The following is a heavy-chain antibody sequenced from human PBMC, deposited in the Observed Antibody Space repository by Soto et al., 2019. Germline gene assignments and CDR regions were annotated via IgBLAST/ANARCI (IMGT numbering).Heavy chain of an antibody. Sequence: PGGSLRLSCAASGFTFSSYGMHWVRQAPGKGLEWVAVISYDGSNKYYAGSVKGRFTISRDNSKNTLYLQMNSLRAEDTAVYYCAKSKISGSSEPYFDYWGQGTLVTVSS. CDR1: GFTFSSYG. D-gene: IGHD1-26*01. V-gene: IGHV3-30*18. CDR2: ISYDGSNK. J-gene: IGHJ4*02. CDR3: AKSKISGSSEPYFDY.